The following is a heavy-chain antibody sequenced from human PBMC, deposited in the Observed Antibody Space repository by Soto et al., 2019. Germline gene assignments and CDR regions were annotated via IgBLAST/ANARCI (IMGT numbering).Heavy chain of an antibody. J-gene: IGHJ5*02. CDR1: GGSISSYY. CDR3: ARDVEERWELLNWFDP. Sequence: TLSLTCTVSGGSISSYYWSWIRQPAGKGLEWIGRIYTSGSTNYNPSLKSRVTMSVDTSKNQFSLKLSSVTAADTAVYYCARDVEERWELLNWFDPWGQGTLVTVSS. CDR2: IYTSGST. V-gene: IGHV4-4*07. D-gene: IGHD1-26*01.